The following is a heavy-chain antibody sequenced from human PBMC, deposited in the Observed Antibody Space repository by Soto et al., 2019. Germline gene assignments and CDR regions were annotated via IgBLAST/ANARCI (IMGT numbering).Heavy chain of an antibody. CDR3: ASTSYCKGSSCYCRHYYGMDV. V-gene: IGHV1-69*06. CDR1: GGTFSKYS. Sequence: QVRLVQSGAEVKKPGSSVKVSCKVSGGTFSKYSVSWVRQTPGQGLEWMGGITPFVDTSNYAQRFLGRVTITADKSTNTAFLEVRGLKSEATALYFCASTSYCKGSSCYCRHYYGMDVWGQGTTVTVSS. CDR2: ITPFVDTS. J-gene: IGHJ6*02. D-gene: IGHD3-10*01.